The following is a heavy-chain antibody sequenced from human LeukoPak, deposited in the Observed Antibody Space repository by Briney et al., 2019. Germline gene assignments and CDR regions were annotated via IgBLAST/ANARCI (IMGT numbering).Heavy chain of an antibody. Sequence: GGSLRLSCAASGFTVSSNYMSWVRQAPGKGLEWVSVIYSGGSTHYADSVKGRFTISRDNYKNALYLQMNSLRAEDTAVYYCATEAERPGYSSGLGFDYWGQGSLVTVSS. D-gene: IGHD6-19*01. CDR3: ATEAERPGYSSGLGFDY. J-gene: IGHJ4*02. V-gene: IGHV3-66*01. CDR2: IYSGGST. CDR1: GFTVSSNY.